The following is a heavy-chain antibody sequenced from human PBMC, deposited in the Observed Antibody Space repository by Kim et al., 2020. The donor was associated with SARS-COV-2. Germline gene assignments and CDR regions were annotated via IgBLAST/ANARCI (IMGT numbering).Heavy chain of an antibody. CDR2: ISAYNGNT. Sequence: ASVKVSCKASGYTFTSYGISWVRQAPGQGLEWMGWISAYNGNTNYAQKLQGRVTMTTDTSTSTAYMELRSLRSDDTAVYYCARCPTTVVTLLPLGFDYWGQGTLVTVSS. CDR3: ARCPTTVVTLLPLGFDY. V-gene: IGHV1-18*01. J-gene: IGHJ4*02. CDR1: GYTFTSYG. D-gene: IGHD4-17*01.